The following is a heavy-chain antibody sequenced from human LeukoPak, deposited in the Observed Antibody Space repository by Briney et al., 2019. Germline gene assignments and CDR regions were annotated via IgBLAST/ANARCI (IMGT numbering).Heavy chain of an antibody. CDR2: INHSGST. CDR3: ARPQRYSMYALDY. J-gene: IGHJ4*02. V-gene: IGHV4-34*01. D-gene: IGHD5/OR15-5a*01. CDR1: GGSFSGYY. Sequence: KASETLSLTCAVYGGSFSGYYWSWLRQPPGKGLEWIGEINHSGSTYYNPSLKSRVTISVDTSKNQFSLKLSSVTAADTAVYYCARPQRYSMYALDYWGQGTLVTVSS.